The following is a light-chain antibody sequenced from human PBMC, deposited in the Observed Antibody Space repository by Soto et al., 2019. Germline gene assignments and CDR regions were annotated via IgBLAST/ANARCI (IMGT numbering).Light chain of an antibody. CDR2: AAS. V-gene: IGKV1-39*01. J-gene: IGKJ1*01. CDR3: QQSSDSPPWT. Sequence: DIQMTQSPSSLSASVGDRVTITCRTSQNINNYLNWYQQRPGKAPKLLIYAASSVKTGVPPRFSGSGSGRDFTLTISSLRPEDSATYFCQQSSDSPPWTFGQGTKVDIK. CDR1: QNINNY.